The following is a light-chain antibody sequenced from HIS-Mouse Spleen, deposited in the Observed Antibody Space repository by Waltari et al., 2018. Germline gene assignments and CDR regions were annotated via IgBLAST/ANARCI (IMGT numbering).Light chain of an antibody. CDR2: SNN. J-gene: IGLJ3*02. V-gene: IGLV1-44*01. CDR3: CSYAGSSTRV. Sequence: QSVLTQPPSASGTPGQRVTISCSGSSSNIGSNTVNWYQQLPGTAPKLLIYSNNQRPSGVSNRFSGSKSGNTASLTISGLQAEDEADYYCCSYAGSSTRVFGGGTKLTVL. CDR1: SSNIGSNT.